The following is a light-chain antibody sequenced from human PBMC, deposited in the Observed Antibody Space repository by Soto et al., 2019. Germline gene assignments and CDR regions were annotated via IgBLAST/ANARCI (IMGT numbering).Light chain of an antibody. CDR3: QQSFSTPLT. CDR2: AAS. Sequence: AIRMTQSPSSFSASTGDRVTITCRASQGISSYLAWYQQKPGKAPKLLIYAASTLQGGVPSRFSGSGSGTDFTLAISSLRPEDFATYDCQQSFSTPLTFGQGTRLEIK. V-gene: IGKV1-8*01. CDR1: QGISSY. J-gene: IGKJ5*01.